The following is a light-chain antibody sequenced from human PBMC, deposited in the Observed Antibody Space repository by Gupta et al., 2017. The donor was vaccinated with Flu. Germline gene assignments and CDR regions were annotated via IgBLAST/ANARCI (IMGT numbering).Light chain of an antibody. Sequence: DIVMTPSPLPLPVPPGAPASIACPSCQTLLHSNGDNYLDWYQQRPGQAPQRLIYLGSNRAAGVPERFSGSGSGTDFTLKINRVEAEDVGLYYCRQALKTPRTFGQGTKVEIK. CDR1: QTLLHSNGDNY. J-gene: IGKJ1*01. CDR2: LGS. CDR3: RQALKTPRT. V-gene: IGKV2-28*01.